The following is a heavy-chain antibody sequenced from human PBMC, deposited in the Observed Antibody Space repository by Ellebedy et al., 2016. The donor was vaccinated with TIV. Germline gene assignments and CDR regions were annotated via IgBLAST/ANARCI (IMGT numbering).Heavy chain of an antibody. V-gene: IGHV4-59*01. Sequence: MPSETLSLTCTVSGGSISSYSWSWIRQPPGKGLEWIGYISYTGNTNYNPPLKSRVTVSVDKSKNQFSLKVNSVTAADTAVYYCARGRFGELNWFDPWGQGTLVTVSS. D-gene: IGHD3-10*01. J-gene: IGHJ5*02. CDR3: ARGRFGELNWFDP. CDR2: ISYTGNT. CDR1: GGSISSYS.